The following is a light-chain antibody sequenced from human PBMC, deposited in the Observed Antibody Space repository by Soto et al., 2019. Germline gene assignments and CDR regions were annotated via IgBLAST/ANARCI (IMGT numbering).Light chain of an antibody. V-gene: IGLV1-40*01. CDR1: SSNIGAGYD. CDR3: QSYDSSMTALYV. CDR2: GNS. Sequence: VLTQPPSVSGAPGQRVTISCTGSSSNIGAGYDVQWYQQLPGTAPKLLMYGNSNRPSGVPDRFSGSKSGTSASLAITGLQAEDEADYYCQSYDSSMTALYVFGIGTKVTVL. J-gene: IGLJ1*01.